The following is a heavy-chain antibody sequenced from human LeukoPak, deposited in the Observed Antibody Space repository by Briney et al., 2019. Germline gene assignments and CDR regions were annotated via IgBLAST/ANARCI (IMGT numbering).Heavy chain of an antibody. V-gene: IGHV3-21*01. D-gene: IGHD2-15*01. CDR3: ARGSYCSGGSCYSPNY. Sequence: GGSLRLSCAASGFTFSSYSMNWVRQAPGKVLEWVSSISSSSSYIYYADSVKGRFTISRDNAKNSLYLQMNSLRAEDTAVYYCARGSYCSGGSCYSPNYWGQGTLVTVSS. J-gene: IGHJ4*02. CDR2: ISSSSSYI. CDR1: GFTFSSYS.